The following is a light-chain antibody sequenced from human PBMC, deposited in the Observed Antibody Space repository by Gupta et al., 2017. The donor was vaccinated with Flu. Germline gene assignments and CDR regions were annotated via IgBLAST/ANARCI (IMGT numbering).Light chain of an antibody. CDR2: GAS. J-gene: IGKJ1*01. Sequence: ASLSVGSNVAWFQQKTGQAPRLLTYGASIRATGIPARFSGGGSGTEFTLTISSLQSEDFAIYYCKRYNNWPVTFGQGTKVEIK. CDR3: KRYNNWPVT. V-gene: IGKV3D-15*01. CDR1: LSVGSN.